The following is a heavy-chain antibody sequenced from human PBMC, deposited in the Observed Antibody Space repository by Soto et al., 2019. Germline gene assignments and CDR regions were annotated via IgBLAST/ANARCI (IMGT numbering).Heavy chain of an antibody. D-gene: IGHD6-13*01. Sequence: SVKVSCKASGGTFSSYAISWVRQAPGQGLEWMGGIIPIFGTANYAQKFQGRVTITADKSTSTAYMELSSLRSEDTAVYYCARFDAGAYSSSWSGYYYYGTDVWGQGTSVTVSS. CDR3: ARFDAGAYSSSWSGYYYYGTDV. CDR2: IIPIFGTA. CDR1: GGTFSSYA. V-gene: IGHV1-69*06. J-gene: IGHJ6*02.